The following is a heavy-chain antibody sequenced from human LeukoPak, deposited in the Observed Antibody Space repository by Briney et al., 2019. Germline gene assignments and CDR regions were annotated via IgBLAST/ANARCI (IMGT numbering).Heavy chain of an antibody. J-gene: IGHJ6*03. CDR3: AKRGGDILYYYYYYMDV. CDR1: GFTFSSYG. CDR2: IRYDGSNK. V-gene: IGHV3-30*02. Sequence: GGSLRLSCAASGFTFSSYGMHWVRQAPGKGLEWVAFIRYDGSNKYYADSVKGRFTISRDNSKNTLYLQMNSLRAEDTAVYYCAKRGGDILYYYYYYMDVWGKGTTVTISS. D-gene: IGHD2-21*02.